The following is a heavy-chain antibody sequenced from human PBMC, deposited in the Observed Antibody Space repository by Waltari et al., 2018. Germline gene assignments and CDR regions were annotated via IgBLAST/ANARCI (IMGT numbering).Heavy chain of an antibody. CDR1: GFTFETSS. CDR3: ARVWRDFFYYSMDV. Sequence: QEQLVESGGGVVPPGQSLTLSCAASGFTFETSSLHWVRQAPGRGLQWVAVISSNGNTKYYADAVKGRFTISRDNSRNILHLQMNSLRPEDTAVYFCARVWRDFFYYSMDVWGQGTTVTVSS. V-gene: IGHV3-30*16. J-gene: IGHJ6*03. CDR2: ISSNGNTK.